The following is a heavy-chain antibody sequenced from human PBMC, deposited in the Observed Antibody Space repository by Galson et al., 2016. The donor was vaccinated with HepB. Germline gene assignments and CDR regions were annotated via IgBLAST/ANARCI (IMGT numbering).Heavy chain of an antibody. CDR3: ARTHYDCSNNNCYLPDYYYYGMDV. V-gene: IGHV1-46*01. Sequence: SVKVSCKASGYAFTSYYMHWVRQAPGQGLEWMGIINPSGGSTNYAQKFQGRVTITADKSTSTAYMELTSLRSEDTAVYYCARTHYDCSNNNCYLPDYYYYGMDVWGQGTTVTVSS. J-gene: IGHJ6*02. CDR1: GYAFTSYY. D-gene: IGHD2-2*01. CDR2: INPSGGST.